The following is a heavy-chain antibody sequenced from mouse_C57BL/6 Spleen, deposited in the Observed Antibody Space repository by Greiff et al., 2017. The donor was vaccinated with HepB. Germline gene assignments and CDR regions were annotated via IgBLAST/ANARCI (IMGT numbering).Heavy chain of an antibody. CDR2: ISSGSSTI. V-gene: IGHV5-17*01. Sequence: EVKLVESGGGLVKPGGSLKLSCAASGFTFSDYGMHWVRQAPEKGLEWVAYISSGSSTIYYADTVKGRFTISRDNAKNTLFLQMTSLRSEDTAMYYCARWNGNYGGFDYWGQGTTLTVSS. J-gene: IGHJ2*01. CDR1: GFTFSDYG. D-gene: IGHD2-1*01. CDR3: ARWNGNYGGFDY.